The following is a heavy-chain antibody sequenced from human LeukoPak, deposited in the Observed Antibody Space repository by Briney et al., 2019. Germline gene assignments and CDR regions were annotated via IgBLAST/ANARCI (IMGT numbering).Heavy chain of an antibody. CDR1: GFTFSSYA. CDR3: AKAKGSGLKYYFDY. Sequence: PGGSLRLSCAASGFTFSSYAMSSVRQAPGKGLEWVPAISGTGGSTYYADSVKGRFTISRDNSKNTLSLQMNSLRAEDTAVYYCAKAKGSGLKYYFDYWGQGTLVTVSS. V-gene: IGHV3-23*01. D-gene: IGHD6-19*01. J-gene: IGHJ4*02. CDR2: ISGTGGST.